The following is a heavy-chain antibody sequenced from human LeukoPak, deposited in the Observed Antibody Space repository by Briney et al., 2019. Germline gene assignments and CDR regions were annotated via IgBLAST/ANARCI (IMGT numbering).Heavy chain of an antibody. CDR2: IYPGDSDT. CDR3: ARGVIAAAGTYYFDY. CDR1: GYSFTSYW. J-gene: IGHJ4*02. V-gene: IGHV5-51*01. D-gene: IGHD6-13*01. Sequence: GESLKISCKGSGYSFTSYWIGWVRQMPGKGLEWMGIIYPGDSDTRYSPSFQGQVTISADKSISTAYLQWSSLKASDTAMYYCARGVIAAAGTYYFDYWGQGTLVTVSS.